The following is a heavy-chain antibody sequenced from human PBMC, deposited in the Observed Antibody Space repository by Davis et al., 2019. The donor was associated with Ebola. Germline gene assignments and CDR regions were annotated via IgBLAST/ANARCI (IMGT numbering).Heavy chain of an antibody. CDR2: ISWNSGSI. CDR3: AFSIAAAGNYYYYYGMDV. Sequence: SLKISCAASGFTLSNSAMHWVRQAPGKGLEWVSGISWNSGSIGYADSVKGRFTISRDNSKNTLYLQMNSLRAEDTAVYYCAFSIAAAGNYYYYYGMDVWGQGTTVTVSS. V-gene: IGHV3-9*01. D-gene: IGHD6-13*01. CDR1: GFTLSNSA. J-gene: IGHJ6*02.